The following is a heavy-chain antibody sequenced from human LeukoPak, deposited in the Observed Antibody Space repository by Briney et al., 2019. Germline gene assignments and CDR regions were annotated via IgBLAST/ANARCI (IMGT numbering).Heavy chain of an antibody. V-gene: IGHV1-69*17. J-gene: IGHJ5*02. Sequence: SVTVSCKASGGTFSSYAISWVRQAPGQGLEWMGGIIPIFGIANYAQKFQGRVTITADKSTSTAYMELSSLRSEDTAVYYCARDLEPWPEKNWFDPWGQGTLVTVSS. CDR3: ARDLEPWPEKNWFDP. D-gene: IGHD1-14*01. CDR1: GGTFSSYA. CDR2: IIPIFGIA.